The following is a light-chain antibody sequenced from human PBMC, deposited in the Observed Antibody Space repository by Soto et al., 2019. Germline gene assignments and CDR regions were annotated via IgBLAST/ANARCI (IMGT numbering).Light chain of an antibody. V-gene: IGKV3-11*01. J-gene: IGKJ3*01. Sequence: EIVLTQSPATLSLSPGERATLSCRASLSVSSYLDWYQQKPGQAPRLLIYESSNIATGIPDRFSGSGSGTYFTLTISSLEPEDFAVYYCQQRSSRPTLGPGTNVDI. CDR3: QQRSSRPT. CDR2: ESS. CDR1: LSVSSY.